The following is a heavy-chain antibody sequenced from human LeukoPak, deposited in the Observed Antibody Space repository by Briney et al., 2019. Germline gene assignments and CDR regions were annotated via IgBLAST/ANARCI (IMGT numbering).Heavy chain of an antibody. CDR1: GFTFSNYW. CDR3: AGGGTAYYYFDY. Sequence: GGSLRLSCSASGFTFSNYWMSWVRQAPGKGLEWVSSISSSSSYIYYADSVKGRFTISRDNAKNSLYLQMNSLRAEDTAVYYCAGGGTAYYYFDYWGQGTLVTVSS. V-gene: IGHV3-21*01. J-gene: IGHJ4*02. CDR2: ISSSSSYI. D-gene: IGHD2-21*01.